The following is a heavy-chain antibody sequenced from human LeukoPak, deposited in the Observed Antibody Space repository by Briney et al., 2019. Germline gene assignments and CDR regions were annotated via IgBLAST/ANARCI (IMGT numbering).Heavy chain of an antibody. D-gene: IGHD3-3*01. Sequence: SETLSLTCTISGGSISSGDYYWSWIRQPPGKGLEWIGYIYYSGSTYYNPSLKSRVTISVDTSKNQFSLKLSSVTAADTAVYYCARDRPTIFGVVYYYYGMDVWGQGTTVTVSS. CDR3: ARDRPTIFGVVYYYYGMDV. V-gene: IGHV4-30-4*01. CDR1: GGSISSGDYY. CDR2: IYYSGST. J-gene: IGHJ6*02.